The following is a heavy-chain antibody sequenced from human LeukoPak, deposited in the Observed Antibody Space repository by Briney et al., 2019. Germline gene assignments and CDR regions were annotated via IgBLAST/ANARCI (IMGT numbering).Heavy chain of an antibody. V-gene: IGHV1-69*05. CDR2: IIPIFGTA. J-gene: IGHJ4*02. CDR1: GGTVSSYA. Sequence: VASVKVSCKAFGGTVSSYAITWVRQAPGQGLEWMGRIIPIFGTANYAQKFQGRVTITTDESTSTAYMELSTLRSDDTAVYYCARERPPGDSSNWFLEGYFDIWGQGTLVTVSS. CDR3: ARERPPGDSSNWFLEGYFDI. D-gene: IGHD6-13*01.